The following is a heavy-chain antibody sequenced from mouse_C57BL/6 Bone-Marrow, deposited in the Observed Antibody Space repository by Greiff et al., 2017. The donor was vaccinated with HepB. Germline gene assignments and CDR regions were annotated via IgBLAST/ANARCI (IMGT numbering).Heavy chain of an antibody. Sequence: QVQLQQPGAELVKPGASVKMSCKASGYTFTSYWITWVKQRPGQGLEWIGDIYPGSGSTNYNEKFKSKATLTVDTSSSTAYMQLSSLTSEGSAVYYCARPLYYYGSSYGYFDVWGTGTTVTVSS. CDR1: GYTFTSYW. V-gene: IGHV1-55*01. J-gene: IGHJ1*03. CDR2: IYPGSGST. D-gene: IGHD1-1*01. CDR3: ARPLYYYGSSYGYFDV.